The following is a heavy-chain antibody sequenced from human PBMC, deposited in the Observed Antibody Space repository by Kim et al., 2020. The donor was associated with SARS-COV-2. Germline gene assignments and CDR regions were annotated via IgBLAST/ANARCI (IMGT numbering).Heavy chain of an antibody. CDR2: ISSNGGST. J-gene: IGHJ4*02. V-gene: IGHV3-64D*09. D-gene: IGHD5-12*01. CDR3: VCVLSGGIVATKFDY. CDR1: GFTFSSYA. Sequence: GGSLRLSCSASGFTFSSYAMHWVRQAPGKGLEYVSAISSNGGSTYYADSVKGRFTISRDNSKNTLYLQMSSLRAEDTAVYYCVCVLSGGIVATKFDYWGQGTLVTVSS.